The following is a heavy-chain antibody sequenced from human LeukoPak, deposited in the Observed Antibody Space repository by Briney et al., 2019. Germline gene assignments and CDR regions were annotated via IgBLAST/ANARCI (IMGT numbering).Heavy chain of an antibody. CDR3: ARRVEYSSSYYYYYLDV. D-gene: IGHD6-6*01. CDR1: GFTFDDYG. V-gene: IGHV3-20*04. Sequence: PGGSLRLSCAAAGFTFDDYGMSWVRQAPGKGLEWVSGINWDGGSTGYADSVKGRFTISRDNAKNSLYLQMNRLRAEDTALYYCARRVEYSSSYYYYYLDVWGKGTTLTVSS. J-gene: IGHJ6*03. CDR2: INWDGGST.